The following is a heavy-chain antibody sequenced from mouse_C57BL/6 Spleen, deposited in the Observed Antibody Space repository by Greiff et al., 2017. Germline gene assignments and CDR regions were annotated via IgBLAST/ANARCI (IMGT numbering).Heavy chain of an antibody. CDR3: ARVGSSLYYFDY. CDR1: GYTFTSYW. CDR2: IDPSDSET. V-gene: IGHV1-52*01. Sequence: VQLQQPGAELVRPGSSVKLSCKASGYTFTSYWMHWVKQRPIQGLEWIGNIDPSDSETHYNQKFKDKATLTVAKSSSTAYMQLSSLTSVDSAVYYCARVGSSLYYFDYWGQGTTLPVSS. J-gene: IGHJ2*01. D-gene: IGHD1-1*01.